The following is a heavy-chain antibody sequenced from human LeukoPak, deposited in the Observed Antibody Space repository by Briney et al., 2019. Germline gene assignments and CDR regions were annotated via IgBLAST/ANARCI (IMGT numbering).Heavy chain of an antibody. D-gene: IGHD6-13*01. CDR3: ARESWSFDY. V-gene: IGHV3-11*05. CDR1: GFIFSDYD. CDR2: ISSDSSYT. J-gene: IGHJ4*02. Sequence: PGGSLRLSCAASGFIFSDYDMTWIRQAPGKGLDWISYISSDSSYTRYADSVKGRFTVSRDNAKNSLYLQMNSLRVEDTAVYYCARESWSFDYWGQGTLVTVSS.